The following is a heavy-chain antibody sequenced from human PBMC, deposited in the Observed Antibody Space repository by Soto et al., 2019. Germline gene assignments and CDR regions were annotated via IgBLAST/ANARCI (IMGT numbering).Heavy chain of an antibody. CDR3: ARVNLLWFVEDY. CDR2: IYDSGGT. CDR1: GGSISSNSYS. V-gene: IGHV4-30-2*01. D-gene: IGHD3-10*01. Sequence: QLQLQESGSGLVMPSQTLSLTCTVSGGSISSNSYSWSWLRQPPGKGLEWIGYIYDSGGTYYNPSLQSRVTLSVDSSNNQFSLNLGSVTAADTAVYYCARVNLLWFVEDYWGQGTLVTVSS. J-gene: IGHJ4*02.